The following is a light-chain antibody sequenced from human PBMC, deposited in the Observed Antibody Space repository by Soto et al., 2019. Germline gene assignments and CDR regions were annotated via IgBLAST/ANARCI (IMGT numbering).Light chain of an antibody. J-gene: IGKJ1*01. Sequence: EIVLTQSPGTLSLSPGERATLSCRASQSVSSSYLAWYQQKPGQAPRLLIYGPSSRATGIPDRFSGSGSGTDFTLTISTLEPEDFAVYYCQQYGSSPPWTFGQGTKVEIK. V-gene: IGKV3-20*01. CDR1: QSVSSSY. CDR3: QQYGSSPPWT. CDR2: GPS.